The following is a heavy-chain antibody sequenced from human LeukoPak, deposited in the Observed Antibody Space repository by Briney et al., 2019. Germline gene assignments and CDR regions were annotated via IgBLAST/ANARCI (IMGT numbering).Heavy chain of an antibody. CDR2: INAGNGNT. V-gene: IGHV1-3*01. D-gene: IGHD1-1*01. Sequence: GASVKVSCKASGYTFTSYAMHWVRQAPGQRLEWMGWINAGNGNTKYSQKFQGRVTITRDTSASTAYMELSSLRSEDTAVYYCARALTKRNWFDPWGQGTLVTVSS. J-gene: IGHJ5*02. CDR1: GYTFTSYA. CDR3: ARALTKRNWFDP.